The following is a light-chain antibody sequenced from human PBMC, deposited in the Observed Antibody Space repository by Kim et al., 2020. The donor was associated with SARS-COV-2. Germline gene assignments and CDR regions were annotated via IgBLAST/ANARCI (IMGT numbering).Light chain of an antibody. Sequence: AIRITQSPSSLSASTGDRVTITCRASQGISSYLALYQQKPGKAPKLLIYAESTLQSGVPSRFSGSGSGTDFTLTISCLQSEDSATYYCQQYYSYPRTFFQGPKVEI. CDR1: QGISSY. V-gene: IGKV1-8*01. CDR3: QQYYSYPRT. J-gene: IGKJ1*01. CDR2: AES.